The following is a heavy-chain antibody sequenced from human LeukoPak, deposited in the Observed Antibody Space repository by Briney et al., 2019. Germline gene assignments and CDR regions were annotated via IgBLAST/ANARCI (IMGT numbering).Heavy chain of an antibody. CDR3: VRAIAAAASY. J-gene: IGHJ4*02. D-gene: IGHD6-13*01. CDR1: GFTFSDYW. Sequence: GGSLRLSCAASGFTFSDYWMHWVRQAPGRGLEWVANIKQDGSERYYVDSVKGRFTITRDNAKNSLSLQMDSLRVEDTAVYYCVRAIAAAASYWGQGTLVTVSS. CDR2: IKQDGSER. V-gene: IGHV3-7*01.